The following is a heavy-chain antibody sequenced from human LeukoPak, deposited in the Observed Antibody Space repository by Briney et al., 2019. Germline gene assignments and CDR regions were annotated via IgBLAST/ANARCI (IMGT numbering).Heavy chain of an antibody. CDR1: GFTFYMYA. V-gene: IGHV3-23*01. D-gene: IGHD3-22*01. CDR3: AKDRPNFHENSGHYYRRDGDS. J-gene: IGHJ5*01. CDR2: MCGTAGCT. Sequence: GGSLTLSCQASGFTFYMYAMSWLRQAPGKGLEWVASMCGTAGCTFYPDSVKGRFTISRDNSKNVLYLRMNRLTAEDTAIYYCAKDRPNFHENSGHYYRRDGDSWGQGTLVTVSS.